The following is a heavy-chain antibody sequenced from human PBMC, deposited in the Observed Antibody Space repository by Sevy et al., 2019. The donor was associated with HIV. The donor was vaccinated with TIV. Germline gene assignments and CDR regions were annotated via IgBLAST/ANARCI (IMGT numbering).Heavy chain of an antibody. D-gene: IGHD3-10*01. V-gene: IGHV3-30-3*01. CDR3: VRETTMLPRGAFDF. CDR1: GFTFSSYP. J-gene: IGHJ3*01. Sequence: GGSLRLSCAASGFTFSSYPMHWVRRAPVKGLEWVSFISFDGTDKDYADSVKGRFTITRDNSKNTLFLQMNSLRAEDTAFYYCVRETTMLPRGAFDFWGQGTMVTVSS. CDR2: ISFDGTDK.